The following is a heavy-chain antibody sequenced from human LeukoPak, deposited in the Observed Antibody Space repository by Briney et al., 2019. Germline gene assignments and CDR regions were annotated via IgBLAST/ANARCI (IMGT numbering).Heavy chain of an antibody. J-gene: IGHJ6*03. V-gene: IGHV4-39*07. D-gene: IGHD6-13*01. CDR3: ARVGQQLVRRYYYYYMDV. CDR2: IHPSGML. CDR1: GASFNSDDQY. Sequence: PSETLSLTCTVSGASFNSDDQYWNWIRQSPGKGLEWIGSIHPSGMLYNNQSLESRVTMSRDTSKNQFSLKLSSVTAADTAVYYCARVGQQLVRRYYYYYMDVWGKGTTVTVSS.